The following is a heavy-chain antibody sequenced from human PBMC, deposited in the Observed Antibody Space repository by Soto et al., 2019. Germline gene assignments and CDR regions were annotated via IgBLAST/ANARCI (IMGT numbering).Heavy chain of an antibody. D-gene: IGHD3-22*01. CDR3: ARAAKTYYYDSSGYYYTFDI. CDR1: GGSISSGDSY. J-gene: IGHJ3*02. V-gene: IGHV4-30-4*01. CDR2: IYCSGST. Sequence: QVQLQESGPGLVKPSQTLSLTCTVSGGSISSGDSYWSWIRQPPGRGLEWIGYIYCSGSTYYTPSIKSRVTISVDTDKNQFSLKLSSVTAADTAVYYCARAAKTYYYDSSGYYYTFDIWGQGTMVTVSS.